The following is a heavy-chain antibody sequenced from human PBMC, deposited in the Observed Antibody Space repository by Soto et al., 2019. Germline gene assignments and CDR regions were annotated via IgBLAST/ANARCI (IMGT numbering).Heavy chain of an antibody. V-gene: IGHV1-69*01. CDR3: ARGEDDNGDFGSMDV. CDR1: GGHFDRFA. D-gene: IGHD4-17*01. Sequence: QVQLVQSGAEVKKPGSSVKVSCRASGGHFDRFALSWLRQAHGQGLEWMGGIIPFLSATTYAHKFQGRVTITADESASTLYLELRSLTSDDTAVYYCARGEDDNGDFGSMDVWGQGTSVTVSS. CDR2: IIPFLSAT. J-gene: IGHJ6*02.